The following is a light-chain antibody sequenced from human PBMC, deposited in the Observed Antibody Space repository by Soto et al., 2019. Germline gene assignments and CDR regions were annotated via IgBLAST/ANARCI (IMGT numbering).Light chain of an antibody. V-gene: IGKV2-28*01. CDR1: QSLLHSNGYNY. CDR3: MQALLTPYT. J-gene: IGKJ2*01. Sequence: DIVMTQSPLSLPVTPGEPASISCRSSQSLLHSNGYNYLDWYLQKPGQSPQLLLYLGSNRASGVPERVSGSGSGTHFTLKISRVEAEAVGVYCCMQALLTPYTFCQGTKLESK. CDR2: LGS.